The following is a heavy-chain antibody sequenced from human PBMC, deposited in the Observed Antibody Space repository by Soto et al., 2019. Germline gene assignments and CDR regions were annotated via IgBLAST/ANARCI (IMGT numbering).Heavy chain of an antibody. CDR1: GFTFSSYA. Sequence: GGSLRLSCAASGFTFSSYAMSWVRQAPGKGLEWVSAISGSGGSTYYADSVKGRFTISRDNSKNTLYLQMNSLRAEDTAVYYCAKDSAYSSGWYWVFDPWGQGTLVTVSS. D-gene: IGHD6-19*01. V-gene: IGHV3-23*01. CDR3: AKDSAYSSGWYWVFDP. CDR2: ISGSGGST. J-gene: IGHJ5*02.